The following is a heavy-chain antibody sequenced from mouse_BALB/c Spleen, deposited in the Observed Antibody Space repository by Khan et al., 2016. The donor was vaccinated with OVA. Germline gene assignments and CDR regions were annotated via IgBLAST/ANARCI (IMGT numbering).Heavy chain of an antibody. CDR3: ASHLTGSFAY. CDR1: GFTFSAYG. J-gene: IGHJ3*01. V-gene: IGHV5-6*01. CDR2: INSDGYST. Sequence: EVELVESGGDLVKPGGSLRLSCAASGFTFSAYGMSWVRQTPDKRLEWVATINSDGYSTYYPDTVKGRFTISRNNAENTLYLQMSSLKSEDTAIYYCASHLTGSFAYWGQGTLVTVSA. D-gene: IGHD4-1*01.